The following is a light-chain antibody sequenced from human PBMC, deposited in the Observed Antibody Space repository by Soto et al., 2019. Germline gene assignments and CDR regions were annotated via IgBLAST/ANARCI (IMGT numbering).Light chain of an antibody. CDR3: CSLTTGHTYV. V-gene: IGLV2-14*01. CDR2: HVT. J-gene: IGLJ1*01. CDR1: SSDVGAYNY. Sequence: QSALTQPASVSGSPGQSITISCTGTSSDVGAYNYVSWYQQHPGKAPKLMIYHVTYRPSGVSNRYSGSKSGNSASLTISGLQADDEADYYCCSLTTGHTYVFGSGTKLTVL.